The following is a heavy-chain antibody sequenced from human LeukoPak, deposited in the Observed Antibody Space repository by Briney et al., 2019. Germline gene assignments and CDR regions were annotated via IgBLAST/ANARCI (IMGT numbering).Heavy chain of an antibody. J-gene: IGHJ4*02. CDR3: ARDQKDIVVVVAATGTFDY. CDR1: GYTFTSYY. Sequence: ASVKVSCKASGYTFTSYYMHWVRQAPGQGLEWMGIINPSGGSTSYAQKFQGRVTMTRDMSTSTVYMELSSLRSEDTAVYYCARDQKDIVVVVAATGTFDYGGQGTLVTVSS. CDR2: INPSGGST. V-gene: IGHV1-46*01. D-gene: IGHD2-15*01.